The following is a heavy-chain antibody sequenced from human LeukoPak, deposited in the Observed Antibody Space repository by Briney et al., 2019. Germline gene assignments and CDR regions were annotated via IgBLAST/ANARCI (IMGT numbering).Heavy chain of an antibody. V-gene: IGHV3-15*01. CDR3: TTDRRELENI. Sequence: GGSLRLPCTASGITFNYAWMTWVRQAPGKGLEWVGRIRDKTGGGTSDYAAPVKGRFTISRDDSKNMLYLQMNSLRTEDTGVYYCTTDRRELENIWGQGTLVTVSS. J-gene: IGHJ4*02. CDR1: GITFNYAW. D-gene: IGHD1-26*01. CDR2: IRDKTGGGTS.